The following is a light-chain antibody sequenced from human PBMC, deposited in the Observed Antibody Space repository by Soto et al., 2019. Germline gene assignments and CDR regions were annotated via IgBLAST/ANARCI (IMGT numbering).Light chain of an antibody. V-gene: IGKV3-15*01. CDR2: EAS. J-gene: IGKJ1*01. Sequence: EIVLTQSPGTLSLSPGERATLSCRASQSVSSNYLAWYHHKPGQAPRLLLYEASIRATGIPARFSGDGSGTEFTLTISSLQSEDFGIYYCQKYNQWPWTFGPGTKVDIK. CDR3: QKYNQWPWT. CDR1: QSVSSN.